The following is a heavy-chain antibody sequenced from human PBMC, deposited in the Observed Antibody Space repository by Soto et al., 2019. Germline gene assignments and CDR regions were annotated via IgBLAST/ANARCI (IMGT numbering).Heavy chain of an antibody. CDR1: GFTFSTFD. CDR3: ARDYCPGGVCYTIFDY. J-gene: IGHJ4*02. Sequence: GGSLRLSCAASGFTFSTFDMTWVRQAPGKGLEWVSLIRGVAGSTHYPDSVKGRFTISKDNSNNMLYLEMNSLRAEDMAVYYCARDYCPGGVCYTIFDYWGQGTLVTVSS. V-gene: IGHV3-23*01. CDR2: IRGVAGST. D-gene: IGHD2-8*02.